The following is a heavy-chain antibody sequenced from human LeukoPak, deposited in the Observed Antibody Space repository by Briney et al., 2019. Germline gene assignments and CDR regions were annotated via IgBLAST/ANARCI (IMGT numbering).Heavy chain of an antibody. J-gene: IGHJ6*03. CDR1: GGSISSYY. CDR3: ARSLKNLYYMDV. Sequence: PSETLSLTCTVSGGSISSYYWSWIRQPPGKGLEWIGYIYYSGSTNYNPSLKSRVTISVDTSKNQFSLKLSSVTAADTAVYDCARSLKNLYYMDVWGKGTTVTVSS. CDR2: IYYSGST. D-gene: IGHD1-14*01. V-gene: IGHV4-59*01.